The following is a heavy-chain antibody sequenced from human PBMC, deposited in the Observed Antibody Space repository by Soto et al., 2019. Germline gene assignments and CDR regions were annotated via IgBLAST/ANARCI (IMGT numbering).Heavy chain of an antibody. Sequence: PSETLSLTCTVSGGSISSYYWSWIRQPPGKGLEWIGYIYYSGSTNYNPSLKSRVTISVDTSKNQFSLKLSSVTAADTAVYYCARGDPYYYDMDVWGKGTTVTVSS. CDR2: IYYSGST. V-gene: IGHV4-59*01. CDR3: ARGDPYYYDMDV. CDR1: GGSISSYY. J-gene: IGHJ6*03.